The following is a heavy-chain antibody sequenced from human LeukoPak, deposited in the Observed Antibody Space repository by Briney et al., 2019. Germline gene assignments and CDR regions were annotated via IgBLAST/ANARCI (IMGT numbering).Heavy chain of an antibody. J-gene: IGHJ4*02. V-gene: IGHV3-23*01. CDR3: ARHVVAVGFDY. D-gene: IGHD3-22*01. CDR2: ISGSGGST. CDR1: GFTFSSYA. Sequence: GGSLRLSCAASGFTFSSYAMSWVRQAPGKGLEWVSSISGSGGSTYYADSVKGRFTISRDNSKNTLYLQMNSLRAEDTAVYYCARHVVAVGFDYWGQGTLVTVSS.